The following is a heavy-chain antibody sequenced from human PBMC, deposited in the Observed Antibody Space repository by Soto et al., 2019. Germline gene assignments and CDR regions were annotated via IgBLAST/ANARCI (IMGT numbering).Heavy chain of an antibody. Sequence: SQTMSLPCTVSGGSISNGYYYWSWVGQNPGKGLEWIGHIYHSGRTYYNPSLKSRVTISVDTSKNQFSLNLSSVTAADTAVYYCARSVDLWGQGTLVTVSS. J-gene: IGHJ5*02. CDR1: GGSISNGYYY. CDR3: ARSVDL. CDR2: IYHSGRT. V-gene: IGHV4-31*03.